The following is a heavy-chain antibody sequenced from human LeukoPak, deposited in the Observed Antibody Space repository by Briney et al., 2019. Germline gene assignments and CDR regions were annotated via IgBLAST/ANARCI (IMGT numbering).Heavy chain of an antibody. D-gene: IGHD6-19*01. J-gene: IGHJ4*02. CDR3: AKDSYSSGWYFDY. CDR2: VNRDGSET. CDR1: GFALSSHW. Sequence: GGSLRLSCAASGFALSSHWMTWVRQVPGRGPEWVANVNRDGSETYYLDSVKGRFTISKDNAKNSLYLQMNSLRAEDTAVYYCAKDSYSSGWYFDYWGQGTLVTVSS. V-gene: IGHV3-7*03.